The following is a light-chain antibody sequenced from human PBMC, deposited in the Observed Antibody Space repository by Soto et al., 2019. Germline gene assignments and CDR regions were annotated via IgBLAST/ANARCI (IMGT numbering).Light chain of an antibody. CDR2: EVS. Sequence: QSALTQPASVSGSPGQSITISCTGTSSDVGGYKFVSWYQQHPGKAPKLMIYEVSNRPSGVSNHFSGSKSGNTASLTISGLQAEDEADYYCSSYTTSSTRVFGGGTQLTVL. J-gene: IGLJ3*02. CDR1: SSDVGGYKF. V-gene: IGLV2-14*01. CDR3: SSYTTSSTRV.